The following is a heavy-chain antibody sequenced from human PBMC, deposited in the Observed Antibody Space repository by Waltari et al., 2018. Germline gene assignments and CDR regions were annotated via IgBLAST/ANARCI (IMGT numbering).Heavy chain of an antibody. CDR2: INHSGST. V-gene: IGHV4-34*01. CDR3: ARDTSGDFWSGYYTRNWFDP. D-gene: IGHD3-3*01. J-gene: IGHJ5*02. Sequence: QVQLQQWGAGLLKPSETLSLTCAVYGGSFSGYYWSWIRPPPGKGLEWIGEINHSGSTNYNPSLKSRVTISVDTSKNQFSLKLSSVTAADTAVYYCARDTSGDFWSGYYTRNWFDPWGQGTLVTVSS. CDR1: GGSFSGYY.